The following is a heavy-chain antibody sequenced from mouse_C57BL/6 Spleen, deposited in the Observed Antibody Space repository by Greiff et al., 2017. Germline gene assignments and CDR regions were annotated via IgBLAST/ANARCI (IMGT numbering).Heavy chain of an antibody. D-gene: IGHD1-1*01. J-gene: IGHJ4*01. CDR2: IWRGGST. CDR3: AKNWGGNYYGSSLIYAMDY. V-gene: IGHV2-5*01. Sequence: QVQLKQSGPGLVQPSQSLSITCTVSGFSLTSYGVHWVRQSPGKGLEWLGVIWRGGSTDYNAAFMSRLSITKDNSKSQVFFKMNSLQADDTAIYYCAKNWGGNYYGSSLIYAMDYWGQGTSVTVSS. CDR1: GFSLTSYG.